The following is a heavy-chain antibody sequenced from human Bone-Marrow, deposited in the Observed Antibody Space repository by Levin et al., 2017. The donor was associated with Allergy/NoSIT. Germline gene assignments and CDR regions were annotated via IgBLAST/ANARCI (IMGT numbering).Heavy chain of an antibody. CDR2: IKSKTDGGTT. D-gene: IGHD2-15*01. V-gene: IGHV3-15*07. CDR3: TTREGSCSGGSCYFQDYYYYYGMDV. Sequence: PGGSLRLSCAASGFTFKNAWMNWVRQAPGKGLEWVGRIKSKTDGGTTDFAAPVEGRFTISRDDSKNTQYLQMNSLKTEDTAVYYCTTREGSCSGGSCYFQDYYYYYGMDVWGQGTTVTVSS. J-gene: IGHJ6*02. CDR1: GFTFKNAW.